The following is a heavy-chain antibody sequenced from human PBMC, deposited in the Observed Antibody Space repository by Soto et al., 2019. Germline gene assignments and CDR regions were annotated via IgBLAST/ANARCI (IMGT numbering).Heavy chain of an antibody. CDR3: ARATYSSGWTPTFDY. D-gene: IGHD6-19*01. CDR2: ISYDGSNK. CDR1: GFTFSSYA. V-gene: IGHV3-30-3*01. Sequence: QVQLVESGGGVVQPGRSLRLSCAASGFTFSSYAMHWVRQAPGTGLEWVAVISYDGSNKYYADSVKGRFTISRDNSKNTLYLQLNSLRAEDTAVYYCARATYSSGWTPTFDYWGQGTLVTVSS. J-gene: IGHJ4*02.